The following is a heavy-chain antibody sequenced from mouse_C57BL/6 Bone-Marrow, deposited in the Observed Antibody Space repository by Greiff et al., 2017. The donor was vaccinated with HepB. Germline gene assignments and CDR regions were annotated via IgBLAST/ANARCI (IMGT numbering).Heavy chain of an antibody. CDR1: GFTFSSYG. D-gene: IGHD4-1*01. CDR2: ISSGGSYT. J-gene: IGHJ2*01. CDR3: ARHGTGYYFDY. V-gene: IGHV5-6*01. Sequence: EVQLVESGGDLVKPGGSLKLSCAASGFTFSSYGMSWVRQTPDKRLEWVATISSGGSYTYYPDSVKGRFTISRDNAKNTLYLKMSSLKSEDTAMYYCARHGTGYYFDYWGQGTTLTVSS.